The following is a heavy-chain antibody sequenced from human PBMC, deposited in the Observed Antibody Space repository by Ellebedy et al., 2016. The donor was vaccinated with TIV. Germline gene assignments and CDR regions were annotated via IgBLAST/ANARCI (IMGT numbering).Heavy chain of an antibody. CDR3: ARGTSGSYYDADDAFDI. CDR1: GYTFTTYA. D-gene: IGHD1-26*01. CDR2: INAGNGNT. J-gene: IGHJ3*02. Sequence: AASVKVSCKASGYTFTTYAMHWVRQAPGQRLEWMGWINAGNGNTKYSQKFQGRVTMTTDTSTSTAYMELRSLRSDDTAVYYCARGTSGSYYDADDAFDIWGQGTMVTVSS. V-gene: IGHV1-3*01.